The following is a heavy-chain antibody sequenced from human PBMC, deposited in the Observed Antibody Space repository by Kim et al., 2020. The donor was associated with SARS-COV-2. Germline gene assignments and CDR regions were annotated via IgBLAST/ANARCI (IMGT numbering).Heavy chain of an antibody. CDR2: INHSGST. D-gene: IGHD6-25*01. Sequence: SETLSLTCAVYGGSFSGYYWSWIRQPPGKGLEWIGEINHSGSTNYNPSLKSRVTISVDTSKNQFSLKLSSVTAADTAVYYCAIPGYSSGWYWYFDLWGRG. V-gene: IGHV4-34*01. CDR1: GGSFSGYY. CDR3: AIPGYSSGWYWYFDL. J-gene: IGHJ2*01.